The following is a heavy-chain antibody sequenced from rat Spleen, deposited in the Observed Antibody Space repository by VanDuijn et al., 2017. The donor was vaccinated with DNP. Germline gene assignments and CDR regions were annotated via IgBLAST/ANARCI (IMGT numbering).Heavy chain of an antibody. CDR2: ISYDGGTT. Sequence: EVQLVESGGGLVQPGRSLKLSCAASGFTFSDYGMAWVLQAPTKGLEWVASISYDGGTTYYRDSVRGRFTISRDNAQNTVYLQMNSLRSEDTATYHCAKILDYWGQGVMVTVSS. CDR1: GFTFSDYG. J-gene: IGHJ2*01. D-gene: IGHD3-8*01. CDR3: AKILDY. V-gene: IGHV5S13*01.